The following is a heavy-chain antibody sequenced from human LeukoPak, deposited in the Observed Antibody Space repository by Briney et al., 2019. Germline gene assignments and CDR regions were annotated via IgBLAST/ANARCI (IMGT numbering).Heavy chain of an antibody. CDR2: IYHSGST. CDR1: GYSISSEYY. CDR3: ARVILGYCTNDVCWGAGMDV. J-gene: IGHJ6*04. D-gene: IGHD2-8*01. Sequence: PSETLSLTCIVSGYSISSEYYWGWIRQPPGKGLEWIGSIYHSGSTYYNPSLKSRVTVSVDTSKNWFSLRLTSVTAADTAVYYCARVILGYCTNDVCWGAGMDVWGKGTTVTVSS. V-gene: IGHV4-38-2*02.